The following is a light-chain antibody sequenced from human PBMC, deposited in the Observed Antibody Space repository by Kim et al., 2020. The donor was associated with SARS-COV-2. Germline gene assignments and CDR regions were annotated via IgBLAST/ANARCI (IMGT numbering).Light chain of an antibody. V-gene: IGKV1-13*02. CDR3: QQFNSYPLYT. J-gene: IGKJ2*01. Sequence: ASVGDRVTITCRASHGISSALSWYQQKPGKAPKLLIYDASSLESGVPSRFSGSGSVTDFTLTISSLQPEDFATYYCQQFNSYPLYTFGQGTKLEI. CDR1: HGISSA. CDR2: DAS.